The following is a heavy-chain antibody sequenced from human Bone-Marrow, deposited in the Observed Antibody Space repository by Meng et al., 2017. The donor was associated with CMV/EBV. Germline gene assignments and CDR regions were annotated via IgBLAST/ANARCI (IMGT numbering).Heavy chain of an antibody. J-gene: IGHJ4*01. V-gene: IGHV1-2*02. D-gene: IGHD6-13*01. CDR3: ASRTTPSSSGTPFDT. CDR1: GYTFTGYY. Sequence: ASEKVSCKASGYTFTGYYMHWVRQAPGQGLEWMGWINPNSGGPNYAQKFQGRVTLPRDTSISTAYMELSRLRSDERAVYYCASRTTPSSSGTPFDTWGHGTLVTVSS. CDR2: INPNSGGP.